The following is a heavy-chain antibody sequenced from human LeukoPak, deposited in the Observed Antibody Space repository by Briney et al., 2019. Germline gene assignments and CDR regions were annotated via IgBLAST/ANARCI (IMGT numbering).Heavy chain of an antibody. V-gene: IGHV3-30*02. D-gene: IGHD3-9*01. Sequence: PGGSLRLSCAASGFTFSSYGMHWVRQAPGKGLEWVAFIRYDGSNKYYADSVKGRFTISRDNSKNTLYLQMNSLRAEDTAVYYCAKGVLRYFDWPLDYWGQGTLVTVPS. CDR2: IRYDGSNK. CDR1: GFTFSSYG. CDR3: AKGVLRYFDWPLDY. J-gene: IGHJ4*02.